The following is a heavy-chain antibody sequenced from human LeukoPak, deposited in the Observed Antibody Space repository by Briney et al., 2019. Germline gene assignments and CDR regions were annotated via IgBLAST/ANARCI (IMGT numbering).Heavy chain of an antibody. CDR2: IYYSGST. D-gene: IGHD4-23*01. CDR1: GGSISSSTYY. Sequence: SETLSLTCTVSGGSISSSTYYWGWIRQPPGKGLEWIGYIYYSGSTYYNPSLKSRVTISVDTSKNQFSLKLSSVTAADTAVYYCARDLLNEGNHLDYWGQGTLVTVSS. CDR3: ARDLLNEGNHLDY. V-gene: IGHV4-30-4*08. J-gene: IGHJ4*02.